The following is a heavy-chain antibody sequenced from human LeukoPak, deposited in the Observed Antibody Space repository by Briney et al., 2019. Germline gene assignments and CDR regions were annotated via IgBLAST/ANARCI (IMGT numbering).Heavy chain of an antibody. CDR1: GDSISSYY. Sequence: SETLSLTCTVSGDSISSYYWRWIRQPPGKGLEWIGYIYYSGSTNYNPSLKSRVTISIDTSKNQFSLRLSSVTAADTGVYYCATSRWQQPFDYWGQGTLVTVSS. CDR2: IYYSGST. CDR3: ATSRWQQPFDY. V-gene: IGHV4-59*08. D-gene: IGHD5-24*01. J-gene: IGHJ4*02.